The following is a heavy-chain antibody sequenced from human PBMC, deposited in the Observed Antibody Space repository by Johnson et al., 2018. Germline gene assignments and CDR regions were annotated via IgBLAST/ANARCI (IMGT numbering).Heavy chain of an antibody. J-gene: IGHJ1*01. Sequence: QVQLVQSGAEVKKPGASVKVSCKASGYTFTSYDINWVRQATGQGLEWMGWMNPNSGNTGYAQKFQGRGTTTRNTSISTAYMELSSLRSEDTAVYYCARGSYYYDSRGYLGSFQHWGQGTLVTVSS. D-gene: IGHD3-22*01. CDR3: ARGSYYYDSRGYLGSFQH. CDR1: GYTFTSYD. V-gene: IGHV1-8*01. CDR2: MNPNSGNT.